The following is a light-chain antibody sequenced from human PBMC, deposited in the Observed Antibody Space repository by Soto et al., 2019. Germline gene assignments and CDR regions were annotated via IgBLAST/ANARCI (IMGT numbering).Light chain of an antibody. CDR1: QSVSSSY. CDR3: QQYGSSPPYT. J-gene: IGKJ2*01. CDR2: GAS. V-gene: IGKV3-20*01. Sequence: EIVLTQSPGTLSLSPGERATLSCRPSQSVSSSYLVWYQQKPGQAPRLLIYGASSRATGIPDRFSGSGSGTDFTLTISRLEPEDFAVYYCQQYGSSPPYTFGQGTKLEIK.